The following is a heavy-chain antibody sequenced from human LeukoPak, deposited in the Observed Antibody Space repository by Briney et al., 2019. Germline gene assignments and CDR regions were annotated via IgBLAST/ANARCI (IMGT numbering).Heavy chain of an antibody. CDR1: GGTFSSYA. CDR3: AREGTPDLDY. J-gene: IGHJ4*02. Sequence: SCKASGGTFSSYAISWVRQAPGKGLEWVSYISSSGSPIYYADSVKGRFTISRDNAKRSLYLQMNSLRAEDTAVYYCAREGTPDLDYWGQGTLVTVSS. CDR2: ISSSGSPI. V-gene: IGHV3-48*03. D-gene: IGHD2-15*01.